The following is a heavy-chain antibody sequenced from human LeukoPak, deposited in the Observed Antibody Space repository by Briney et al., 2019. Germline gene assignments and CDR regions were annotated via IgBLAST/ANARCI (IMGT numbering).Heavy chain of an antibody. CDR2: IYYTGST. CDR3: ASPRGDDSGGYYTWYFHH. D-gene: IGHD3-22*01. V-gene: IGHV4-39*07. Sequence: SETLSLTCTVSGGSISSSGYYWGWIRQPPGKGLESIGSIYYTGSTYYNPSLKSRVTISVDTSKNQFSLKLSSVTAADTAVYFCASPRGDDSGGYYTWYFHHWGQGILVTVSS. J-gene: IGHJ1*01. CDR1: GGSISSSGYY.